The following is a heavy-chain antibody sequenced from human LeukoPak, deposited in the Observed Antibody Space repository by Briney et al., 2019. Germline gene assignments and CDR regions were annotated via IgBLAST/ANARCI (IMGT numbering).Heavy chain of an antibody. CDR3: ARARRTVPTRGFDY. Sequence: PSETLSLTCAVYGGSFSGYYWSWIRQPPGKGLEWIGEINHSGSTNYNPSLKSRVTISVDTSKNQFSLKLSSVTAADTAVYYCARARRTVPTRGFDYWGQGTLVTVSS. D-gene: IGHD4-17*01. J-gene: IGHJ4*02. V-gene: IGHV4-34*01. CDR2: INHSGST. CDR1: GGSFSGYY.